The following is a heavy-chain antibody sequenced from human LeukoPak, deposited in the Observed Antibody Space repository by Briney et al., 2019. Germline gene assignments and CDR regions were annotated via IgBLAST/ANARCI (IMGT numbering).Heavy chain of an antibody. CDR1: GFTFSSYG. D-gene: IGHD3-22*01. J-gene: IGHJ3*02. CDR3: ARVGDDSSGYPLPDAFDI. Sequence: PGGSLRLSCAASGFTFSSYGMHWVRQAPGKGLEWVAFIRYDGSNKYYADSVKGRFTISRDNSKNTLYLQMNSLRAEDTAVYYCARVGDDSSGYPLPDAFDIWGQGTMVTVSS. CDR2: IRYDGSNK. V-gene: IGHV3-30*02.